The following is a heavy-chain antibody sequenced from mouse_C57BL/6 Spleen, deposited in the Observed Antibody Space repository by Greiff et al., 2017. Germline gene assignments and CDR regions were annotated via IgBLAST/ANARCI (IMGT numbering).Heavy chain of an antibody. V-gene: IGHV1-26*01. Sequence: EVPLQQSGPELVKPGASVKISCKASGYTLTDYYMNWVKQSHGKSLEWIGDINPNNGGTRYNQKFKGKATLTVDKSSSTAYMELRSLTSEDSAVYYCAREGDSSGYNYFDYWGQGTTLTVSS. D-gene: IGHD3-2*02. CDR1: GYTLTDYY. J-gene: IGHJ2*01. CDR3: AREGDSSGYNYFDY. CDR2: INPNNGGT.